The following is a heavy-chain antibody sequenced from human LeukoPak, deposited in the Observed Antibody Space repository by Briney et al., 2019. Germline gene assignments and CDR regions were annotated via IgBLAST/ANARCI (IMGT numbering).Heavy chain of an antibody. V-gene: IGHV1-69*02. J-gene: IGHJ3*02. CDR3: APTRGDSSAFDM. CDR1: GGTFTGYT. D-gene: IGHD3-3*01. CDR2: IIATFDIG. Sequence: SVKVSCKASGGTFTGYTINWVRQAPGQGLVWMGRIIATFDIGDYAQKLQGRVTMTADKPTSTAYMALSSLRSDDTAVYYCAPTRGDSSAFDMWGQGTMVTVSS.